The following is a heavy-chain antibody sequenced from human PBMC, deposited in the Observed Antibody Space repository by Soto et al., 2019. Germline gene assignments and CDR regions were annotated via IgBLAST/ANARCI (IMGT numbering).Heavy chain of an antibody. J-gene: IGHJ4*02. CDR2: IYYRGST. Sequence: PSETLSLTCTVSGASISRYYWSWIRQPPGKGLEWIGYIYYRGSTNYNPSLKSRVSMSSDTSKNQFSLKLTSVTAADTAVYYCARQEYSSGWYPFDYWGQGTLVTVSS. CDR1: GASISRYY. CDR3: ARQEYSSGWYPFDY. V-gene: IGHV4-59*08. D-gene: IGHD6-19*01.